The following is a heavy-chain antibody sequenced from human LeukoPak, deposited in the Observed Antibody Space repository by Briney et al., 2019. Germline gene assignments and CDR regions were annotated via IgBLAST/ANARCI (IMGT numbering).Heavy chain of an antibody. CDR3: ARDSYYYDSSGYYYGFSYFDY. J-gene: IGHJ4*02. V-gene: IGHV3-33*01. CDR2: IWYDGSNK. Sequence: GGPLRLSCAASGFTSSSYGMHWVPQAPGKGLEWVAVIWYDGSNKYYADSVKGRFTISRDNSKNTLYLQMNSLRAEDTAVYYCARDSYYYDSSGYYYGFSYFDYWGQGTLVTVSS. CDR1: GFTSSSYG. D-gene: IGHD3-22*01.